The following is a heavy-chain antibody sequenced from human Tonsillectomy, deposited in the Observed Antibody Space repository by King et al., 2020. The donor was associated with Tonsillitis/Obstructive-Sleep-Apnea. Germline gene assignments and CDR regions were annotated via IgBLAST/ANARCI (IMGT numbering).Heavy chain of an antibody. CDR3: IRGGGPTKGAFDI. D-gene: IGHD5-12*01. Sequence: VQLVESGGGLVQPGRSLRLSCTASGFTFGDYTVNWLRQAPGKGMEWVGFIRTKAYGGTTEYAAPVKGRSTISRDDSKNIAYLQMNCLKIEDTAVYYCIRGGGPTKGAFDIWGQGTMVTVSS. V-gene: IGHV3-49*03. CDR2: IRTKAYGGTT. CDR1: GFTFGDYT. J-gene: IGHJ3*02.